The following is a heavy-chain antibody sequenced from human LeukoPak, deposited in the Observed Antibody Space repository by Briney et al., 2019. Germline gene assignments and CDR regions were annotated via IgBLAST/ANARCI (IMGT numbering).Heavy chain of an antibody. V-gene: IGHV3-7*03. CDR3: AVRPYSSSWYRDPFDP. J-gene: IGHJ5*02. D-gene: IGHD6-13*01. CDR1: GFTFNIYW. Sequence: GGSLRLSCAASGFTFNIYWMSWVRQAPGKGLEWVADIKQDGSEKYYVDSVKGRFTISRDSAKNSLYLQMNSLKASDTAMYYCAVRPYSSSWYRDPFDPWGQGTLVTVSS. CDR2: IKQDGSEK.